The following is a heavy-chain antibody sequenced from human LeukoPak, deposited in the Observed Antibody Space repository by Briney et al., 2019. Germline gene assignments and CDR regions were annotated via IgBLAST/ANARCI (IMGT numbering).Heavy chain of an antibody. Sequence: GASVKVSFKASGYTFTGYYMHWVRQAPGQGLEWMGWINPNSGGTNYAQKFQGRVTMTRDTSISTAYMELSRLRSDDTAVYYCARGDSSSWYYVDYWGQGTLVTVSS. CDR2: INPNSGGT. CDR1: GYTFTGYY. D-gene: IGHD6-13*01. J-gene: IGHJ4*02. V-gene: IGHV1-2*02. CDR3: ARGDSSSWYYVDY.